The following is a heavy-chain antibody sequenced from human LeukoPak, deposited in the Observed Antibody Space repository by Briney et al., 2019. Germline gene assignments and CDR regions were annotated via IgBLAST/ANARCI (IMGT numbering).Heavy chain of an antibody. CDR2: ISGSGGST. V-gene: IGHV3-23*01. CDR1: GFTFSSYA. CDR3: AKDRYYYGSGSYTFDY. Sequence: GGSLRLSCAASGFTFSSYAMSWVRQAPGKGLEWVSAISGSGGSTYYADSVKGRFTISRDNSKNTLYLQMNSLRAEDTAVYYCAKDRYYYGSGSYTFDYWGQGTLVTVSS. D-gene: IGHD3-10*01. J-gene: IGHJ4*02.